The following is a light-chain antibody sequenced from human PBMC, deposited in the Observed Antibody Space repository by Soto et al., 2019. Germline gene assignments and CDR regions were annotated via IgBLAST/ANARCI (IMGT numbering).Light chain of an antibody. CDR1: QSVGSN. Sequence: EIVLTQSPGTLSLSPGERATLSCRASQSVGSNLAWHQQKLGQAPRLLIYGASTRATGIPARFSGSGSGTEFTLTISSLQSEDFAVYYCLHYNNGPRFGQGTKVDIK. J-gene: IGKJ1*01. CDR3: LHYNNGPR. CDR2: GAS. V-gene: IGKV3-15*01.